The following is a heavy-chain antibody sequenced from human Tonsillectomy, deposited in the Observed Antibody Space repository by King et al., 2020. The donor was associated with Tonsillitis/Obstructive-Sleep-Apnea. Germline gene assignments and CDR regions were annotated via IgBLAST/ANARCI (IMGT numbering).Heavy chain of an antibody. CDR2: IYPGDSDT. V-gene: IGHV5-51*01. CDR1: GYSFTSYW. D-gene: IGHD2-2*02. CDR3: ARRSLLFCSSTSCYTGGWFDP. Sequence: QLVQSGAEVKKPGESLKISCKGSGYSFTSYWIGWVRQMPGKGLEWMGIIYPGDSDTRYSPSFQGQVTISADKAISTAYLQWSSLRASDTAMYYCARRSLLFCSSTSCYTGGWFDPWGQGTLVTVSS. J-gene: IGHJ5*02.